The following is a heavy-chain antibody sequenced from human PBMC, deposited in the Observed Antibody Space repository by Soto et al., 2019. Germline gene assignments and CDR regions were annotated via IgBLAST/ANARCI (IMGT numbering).Heavy chain of an antibody. V-gene: IGHV1-2*02. CDR1: GYTFTGYY. J-gene: IGHJ6*02. CDR2: INPNSGGT. D-gene: IGHD2-15*01. Sequence: ASVKVSCKASGYTFTGYYMHWVRQAPGQGLEWMGWINPNSGGTNYAQKFQGRVTMTRDTSISTAYMELSRLRSDDTAVYYCAREVCSGGSCYPRVYYYYGMDVWGQGTTVTVSS. CDR3: AREVCSGGSCYPRVYYYYGMDV.